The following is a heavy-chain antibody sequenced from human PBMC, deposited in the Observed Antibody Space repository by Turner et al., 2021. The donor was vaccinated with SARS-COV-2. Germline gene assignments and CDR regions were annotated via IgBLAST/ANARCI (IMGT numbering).Heavy chain of an antibody. V-gene: IGHV3-9*01. J-gene: IGHJ4*02. CDR1: GFTFDDYA. D-gene: IGHD1-1*01. Sequence: EVQLVESGGGLVQPGSSLRLSCAASGFTFDDYAMHWVRQAPGKGLEWVSGISWNSGSIGYADSVKGRFTISRDNAKNSLYLQMISLRAEDTALYYCAKGGGTRTGPFDYWGQGTLVTVSS. CDR3: AKGGGTRTGPFDY. CDR2: ISWNSGSI.